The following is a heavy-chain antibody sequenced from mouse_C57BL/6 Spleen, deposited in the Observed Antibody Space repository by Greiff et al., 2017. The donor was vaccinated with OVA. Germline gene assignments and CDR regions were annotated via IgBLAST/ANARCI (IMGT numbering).Heavy chain of an antibody. V-gene: IGHV1-52*01. CDR1: GYTFTSYW. Sequence: QVQLQQPGAELVRPGSSVKLSCKASGYTFTSYWMHWVKQRPIQGLEWIGNIDPSDSETHYNQKFKDKATLTVDKSSSTAYMQLSSLTSEDSAVYYCARWGYGSLDYGGQGTTLTVSS. J-gene: IGHJ2*01. CDR3: ARWGYGSLDY. CDR2: IDPSDSET. D-gene: IGHD1-1*01.